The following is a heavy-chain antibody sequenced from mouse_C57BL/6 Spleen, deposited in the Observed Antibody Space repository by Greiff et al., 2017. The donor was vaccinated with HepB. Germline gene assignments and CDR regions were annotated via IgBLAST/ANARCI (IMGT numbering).Heavy chain of an antibody. D-gene: IGHD2-4*01. CDR3: ARGDYDGRGQDY. V-gene: IGHV1-81*01. CDR2: IYPRSGNT. J-gene: IGHJ2*01. CDR1: GYTFTSYG. Sequence: VQLQQSGAELARPGASVKLSCKASGYTFTSYGISWVKQRTGQGLEWIGEIYPRSGNTYYNEKFKGKATLTADKSSSTAYMELRSLTSEDSAVYVCARGDYDGRGQDYWGQGTTLTVAS.